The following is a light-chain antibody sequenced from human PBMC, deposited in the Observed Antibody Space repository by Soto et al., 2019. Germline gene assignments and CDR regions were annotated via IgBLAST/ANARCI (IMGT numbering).Light chain of an antibody. V-gene: IGKV3-20*01. CDR3: QQYGSSPFP. CDR2: GAS. Sequence: GLTQSRGTLSLSPGERATLSCRASQSVSNNYLAWYQQKPGQAPRLLIYGASNRATGIPDRFSGSGSGTDFTLTISRLEPEDFAVYYCQQYGSSPFPFGPGTKVDIK. CDR1: QSVSNNY. J-gene: IGKJ3*01.